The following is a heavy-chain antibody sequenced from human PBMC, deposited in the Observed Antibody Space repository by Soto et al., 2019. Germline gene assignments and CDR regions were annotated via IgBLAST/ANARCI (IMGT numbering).Heavy chain of an antibody. D-gene: IGHD2-2*01. CDR2: IKTKANNYAT. Sequence: PGGSLRLSCAASGFTFSDSAMHWVRQASGKGLEWVGRIKTKANNYATVYAVAVKGRFTINPDTSKNQFSLQLNSVTPEDTAVYYCARESRLYYFDYWGQGTLVTVSS. CDR1: GFTFSDSA. CDR3: ARESRLYYFDY. J-gene: IGHJ4*02. V-gene: IGHV3-73*01.